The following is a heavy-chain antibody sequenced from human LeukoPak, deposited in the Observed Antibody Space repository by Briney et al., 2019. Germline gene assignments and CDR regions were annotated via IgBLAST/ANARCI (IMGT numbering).Heavy chain of an antibody. Sequence: VGSLRLSCAASAFTFSSYWMSWVRQAPGKGLEWVANIKQDGSEKYYVDSVKGRFTISRDNAKNSLYLQMNSLRAEDTAVYYRARERPFEPWGQGSLVTVSS. J-gene: IGHJ5*02. CDR3: ARERPFEP. CDR2: IKQDGSEK. CDR1: AFTFSSYW. V-gene: IGHV3-7*01. D-gene: IGHD1-1*01.